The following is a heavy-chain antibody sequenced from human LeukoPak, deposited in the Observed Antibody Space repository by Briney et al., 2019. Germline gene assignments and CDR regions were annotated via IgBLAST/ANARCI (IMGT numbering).Heavy chain of an antibody. D-gene: IGHD5-12*01. CDR2: IKSKTSGGTI. J-gene: IGHJ4*02. CDR3: TRESGYKTSRQRGFDS. CDR1: GFDFSFTW. V-gene: IGHV3-15*01. Sequence: GGSLRLSCAASGFDFSFTWMSWVRQAPGKGLELVGRIKSKTSGGTIDYAAPVSGRFTISRDDTENMVFLQMSSLKTEDTAVYYCTRESGYKTSRQRGFDSWGQGILVTVSS.